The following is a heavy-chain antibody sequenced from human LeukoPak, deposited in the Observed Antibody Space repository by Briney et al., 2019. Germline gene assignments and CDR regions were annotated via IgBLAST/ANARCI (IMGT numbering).Heavy chain of an antibody. CDR2: IYSGGST. CDR1: GFTVSSNY. V-gene: IGHV3-66*01. CDR3: ARGWWYGYYFDY. D-gene: IGHD2-15*01. J-gene: IGHJ4*03. Sequence: GGSLRLSCAASGFTVSSNYMSWVRQAPGKGLEWVSVIYSGGSTYYADSVKGRFTISRDNSKNTLHLQMNSLRAEDTAVYYCARGWWYGYYFDYWGQGTTVTVSS.